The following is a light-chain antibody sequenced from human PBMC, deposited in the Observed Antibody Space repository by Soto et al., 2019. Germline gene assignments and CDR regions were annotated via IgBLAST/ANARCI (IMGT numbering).Light chain of an antibody. Sequence: EIVLTQSPGTLPLSPGLRATLSCRASQGVSSSYLAWYQQKSGQPPRLLIYGASSRATGLPDRFSGSGSGTDFTLTITRLETEDFAVYYCQHYRTSFGGGTKVEIK. V-gene: IGKV3-20*01. CDR3: QHYRTS. CDR2: GAS. CDR1: QGVSSSY. J-gene: IGKJ4*01.